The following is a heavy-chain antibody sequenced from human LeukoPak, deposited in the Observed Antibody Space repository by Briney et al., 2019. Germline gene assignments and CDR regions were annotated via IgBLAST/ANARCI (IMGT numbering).Heavy chain of an antibody. D-gene: IGHD4-17*01. V-gene: IGHV3-23*01. CDR2: ISGSGGST. CDR3: ARDALPGYGDYFDY. Sequence: GGSLRLSCAASGFTLSSYAMSWVRQAPGKGLEWVSAISGSGGSTYYADSVKGRFSISRDDSNNALYLQMNNLRIEDTAVYYCARDALPGYGDYFDYWGQGTLVTVSS. J-gene: IGHJ4*02. CDR1: GFTLSSYA.